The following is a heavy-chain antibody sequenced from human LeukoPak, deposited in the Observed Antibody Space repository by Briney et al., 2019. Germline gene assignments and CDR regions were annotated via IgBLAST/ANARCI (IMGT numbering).Heavy chain of an antibody. CDR2: MGRRTGNI. CDR3: ARETEPLDYGDSTNRDY. J-gene: IGHJ4*02. D-gene: IGHD4/OR15-4a*01. Sequence: GGSLRLSCAASGFTFSSYSMNWVRQAPGKGLEWVAFMGRRTGNIYYANSVKGRFSISRDNAKDSVYLQMNSLRADDTAVYYCARETEPLDYGDSTNRDYWGQGTLVTVSS. CDR1: GFTFSSYS. V-gene: IGHV3-21*01.